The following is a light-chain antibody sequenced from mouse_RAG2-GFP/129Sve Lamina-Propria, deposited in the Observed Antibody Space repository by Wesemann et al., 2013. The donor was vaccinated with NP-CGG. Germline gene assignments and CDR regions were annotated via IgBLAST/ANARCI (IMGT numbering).Light chain of an antibody. CDR3: QQYSSYRT. CDR2: SAS. J-gene: IGKJ1*01. Sequence: DIVMTQSQKFMSTTVGDRVSITCKASQNVGTAVAWYQQKPGQSPKALIYSASNRYTGVPDRFTGSGSGTDFTLTISNMQSEDLADYFCQQYSSYRTFGGGTKLEIK. CDR1: QNVGTA. V-gene: IGKV6-13*01.